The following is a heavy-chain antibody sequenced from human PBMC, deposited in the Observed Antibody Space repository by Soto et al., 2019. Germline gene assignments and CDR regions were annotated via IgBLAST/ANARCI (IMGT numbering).Heavy chain of an antibody. CDR2: IYHSGST. J-gene: IGHJ5*02. CDR1: GYSISTGFN. CDR3: ARDWRTGFYHFDP. D-gene: IGHD6-19*01. Sequence: SETLSLTCAVSGYSISTGFNWGWIRQPPGKGLEWIGSIYHSGSTYYNLSLKSRVTISADTSKKQISLKLISMTAEDTALYYCARDWRTGFYHFDPWGQGTLVTVSS. V-gene: IGHV4-38-2*02.